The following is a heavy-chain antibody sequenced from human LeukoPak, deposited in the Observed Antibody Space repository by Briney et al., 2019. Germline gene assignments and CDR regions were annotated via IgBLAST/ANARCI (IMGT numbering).Heavy chain of an antibody. CDR2: ISSSSSYI. Sequence: GGPLRLSCAASGFTFSSYSMNWVRQAPGKGLEWVSSISSSSSYIYYADSVKGRFTISRDNAKNSLYLQMNSLRAEDTAVYYCARGMEYYGFWSGYYFGYWGQGTLVTVSS. J-gene: IGHJ4*02. V-gene: IGHV3-21*01. D-gene: IGHD3-3*01. CDR1: GFTFSSYS. CDR3: ARGMEYYGFWSGYYFGY.